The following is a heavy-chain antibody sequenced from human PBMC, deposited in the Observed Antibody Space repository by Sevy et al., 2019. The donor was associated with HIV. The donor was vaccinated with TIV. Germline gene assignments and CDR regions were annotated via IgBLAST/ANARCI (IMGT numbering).Heavy chain of an antibody. D-gene: IGHD3-22*01. J-gene: IGHJ4*02. Sequence: GGSLRLSCGASGFTFSSYAMTWVRQAPGKGLEWVSTIRGTGGSTYYADSVKGRFTISRDNSKNMLYLQMNSLGAEDTAVYYCAVEEGSSGYSPLDYWGQGTLVTVSS. CDR3: AVEEGSSGYSPLDY. V-gene: IGHV3-23*01. CDR1: GFTFSSYA. CDR2: IRGTGGST.